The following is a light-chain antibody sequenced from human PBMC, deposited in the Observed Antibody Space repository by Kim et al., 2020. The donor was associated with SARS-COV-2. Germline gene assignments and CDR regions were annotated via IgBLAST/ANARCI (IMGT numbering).Light chain of an antibody. V-gene: IGKV3-20*01. CDR2: GAS. Sequence: SPGERATLSCRASQSISSSYLAWYQQKPGQAPRLLIYGASSRATAIPDRFSGSGSGTDFTLTISRLEPEDFAVYYCQHYAGSPMYTFGQGTKLEI. J-gene: IGKJ2*01. CDR1: QSISSSY. CDR3: QHYAGSPMYT.